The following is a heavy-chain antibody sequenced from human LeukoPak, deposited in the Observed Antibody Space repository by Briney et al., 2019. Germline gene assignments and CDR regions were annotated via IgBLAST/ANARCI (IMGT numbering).Heavy chain of an antibody. V-gene: IGHV4-39*07. D-gene: IGHD3-10*01. J-gene: IGHJ4*02. CDR3: ARGTSSQLWFVY. CDR1: GGSISGNSYY. Sequence: PSETLSLTCTVSGGSISGNSYYWGWIRQPPGKGLEWIGNIFYTGSTYYNPSLKSRVIISVDTSKNQFSLKLNSVTAVDTAVYYCARGTSSQLWFVYWGQGTLVTVSS. CDR2: IFYTGST.